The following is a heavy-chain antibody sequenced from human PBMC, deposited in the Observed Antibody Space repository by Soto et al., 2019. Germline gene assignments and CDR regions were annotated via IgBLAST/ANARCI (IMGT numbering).Heavy chain of an antibody. D-gene: IGHD3-22*01. CDR3: SKAMIGSHQQDDFDL. J-gene: IGHJ3*01. CDR1: VLIWSIYW. CDR2: ISYDESTT. Sequence: WWSXRLSCSACVLIWSIYWIHLFRHAPGKGLECVAVISYDESTTFYADSVNGRFTISRYNSKNTLFLQMNSLRPEDTAVYSCSKAMIGSHQQDDFDLRGQRPIVNV. V-gene: IGHV3-30*18.